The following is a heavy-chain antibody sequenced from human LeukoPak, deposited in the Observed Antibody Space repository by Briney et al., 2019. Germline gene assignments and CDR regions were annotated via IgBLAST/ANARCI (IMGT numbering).Heavy chain of an antibody. CDR2: IYYSGST. CDR3: ARAGGYRSGWFDP. CDR1: GGSVSSGSYY. J-gene: IGHJ5*02. Sequence: SETLSLTCTVSGGSVSSGSYYWSWIRQPPGKGLEWIGYIYYSGSTNYNPSLKSRVTISVDTSKNQFSLKLSSVTAADTAVYYCARAGGYRSGWFDPWGQGTLVTVSS. D-gene: IGHD6-25*01. V-gene: IGHV4-61*01.